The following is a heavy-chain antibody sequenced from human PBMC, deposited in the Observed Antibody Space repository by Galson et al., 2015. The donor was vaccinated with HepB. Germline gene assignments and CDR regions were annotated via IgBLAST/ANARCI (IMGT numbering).Heavy chain of an antibody. Sequence: SLRLSCEASGLTSNTYWMHWVRHAPGKGLVWVSRINSDGSTTNYADSVKGRFTISRDNAKNTLYLQINSLRADDTAMYYCAGGYYCTSASCYGGWFDPWGQGTLVTVSS. CDR3: AGGYYCTSASCYGGWFDP. V-gene: IGHV3-74*01. CDR2: INSDGSTT. J-gene: IGHJ5*02. D-gene: IGHD2-2*01. CDR1: GLTSNTYW.